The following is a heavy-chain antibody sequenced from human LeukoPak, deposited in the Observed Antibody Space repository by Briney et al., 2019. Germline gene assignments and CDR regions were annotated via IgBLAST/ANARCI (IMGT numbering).Heavy chain of an antibody. V-gene: IGHV3-9*01. J-gene: IGHJ4*02. D-gene: IGHD6-13*01. CDR1: GFTFDDYA. CDR2: ISWNSGSI. Sequence: GGSLRLSCAASGFTFDDYAMHWVRQAPGKGLEWVSGISWNSGSIGYADSVKGRFTISRDNAKNSLYLQMNSLRAEDTALYYCAKDLAAAGTHFDYSGQGTLVTVSS. CDR3: AKDLAAAGTHFDY.